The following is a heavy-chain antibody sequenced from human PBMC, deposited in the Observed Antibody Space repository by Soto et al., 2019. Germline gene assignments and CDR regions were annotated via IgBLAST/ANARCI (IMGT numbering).Heavy chain of an antibody. CDR3: ARVWMVVVPTAVGVKWFDP. V-gene: IGHV4-38-2*01. CDR1: DYFISSGYY. Sequence: SETLSLTCAVSDYFISSGYYWGWIRQTPGKGLEWIGSIYHTGSTFLNPSLRTRVTMSVDTSKNNFSLRLESVTAADTAIYYCARVWMVVVPTAVGVKWFDPWGPGTLVTVSS. J-gene: IGHJ5*02. D-gene: IGHD3-22*01. CDR2: IYHTGST.